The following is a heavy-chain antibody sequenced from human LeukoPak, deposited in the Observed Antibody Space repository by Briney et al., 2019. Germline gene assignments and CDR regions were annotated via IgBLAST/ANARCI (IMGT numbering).Heavy chain of an antibody. Sequence: ASVKVSCKVSGYTLSELSMHWVRQTPGKGLEWMGAFNPEDAETTYAQKFQGRVTMTEDTSTDTAYMELSRLRSDDTAVYYCARDPATVTAFYYYYYMDVWGKGTTVTVSS. CDR2: FNPEDAET. CDR3: ARDPATVTAFYYYYYMDV. V-gene: IGHV1-24*01. D-gene: IGHD4-17*01. CDR1: GYTLSELS. J-gene: IGHJ6*03.